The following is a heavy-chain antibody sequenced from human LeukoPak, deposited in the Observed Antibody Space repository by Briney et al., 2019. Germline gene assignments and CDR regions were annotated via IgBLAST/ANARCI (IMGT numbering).Heavy chain of an antibody. CDR1: GFSLTTSGVG. CDR3: AHRPAYQTGGGAFDI. D-gene: IGHD2-8*02. CDR2: IYWDDDK. V-gene: IGHV2-5*02. J-gene: IGHJ3*02. Sequence: SGPTLVKPTQTLTLTCTFSGFSLTTSGVGVGWIRQPPGKALEWLALIYWDDDKRYSPSLKSRLTITEDTSKNQVVLTMTNMDPVDTATYYCAHRPAYQTGGGAFDIWGQGAMVTVSS.